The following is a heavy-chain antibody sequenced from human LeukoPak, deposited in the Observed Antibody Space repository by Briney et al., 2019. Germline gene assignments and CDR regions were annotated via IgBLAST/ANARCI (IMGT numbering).Heavy chain of an antibody. CDR3: ARNGGYYLEY. J-gene: IGHJ4*02. V-gene: IGHV4-4*02. D-gene: IGHD1-26*01. CDR2: IHHSGNT. CDR1: GGSISSGDW. Sequence: SETLSLTCAVSGGSISSGDWWSWVRQPPGRGLEGIGEIHHSGNTNYYPSLKSRVTISIDKTKNQLSLRLTSMTAADTAVYYCARNGGYYLEYWGRGIFLTGSS.